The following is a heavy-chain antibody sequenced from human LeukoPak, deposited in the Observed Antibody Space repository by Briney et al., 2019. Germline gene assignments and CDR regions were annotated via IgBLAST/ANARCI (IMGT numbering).Heavy chain of an antibody. J-gene: IGHJ4*02. CDR2: ISYDGSNK. V-gene: IGHV3-30*03. Sequence: EGSLRLSCAASGFTFSSYGMHWVRQAPGKGLEWVAVISYDGSNKYYADSVKGRFTISRDNSKNTLYLQMNSLRAEDTAVYYCVILWFGELYSFDYWGQGTLVTVSS. D-gene: IGHD3-10*01. CDR3: VILWFGELYSFDY. CDR1: GFTFSSYG.